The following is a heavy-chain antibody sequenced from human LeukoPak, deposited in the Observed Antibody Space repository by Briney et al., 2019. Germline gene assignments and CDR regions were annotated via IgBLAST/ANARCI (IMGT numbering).Heavy chain of an antibody. J-gene: IGHJ4*02. CDR1: GFTFSSYA. Sequence: GGSLRLSCAASGFTFSSYAMSWVRQAPGKGLEWVSSISGNSGSTYYADSVKGRFTISRDNSKNTVYLQMNSLRAVDTAVYYCAKVSAWAMVGATYFDYWGQGTLVTVSS. V-gene: IGHV3-23*01. CDR2: ISGNSGST. D-gene: IGHD1-26*01. CDR3: AKVSAWAMVGATYFDY.